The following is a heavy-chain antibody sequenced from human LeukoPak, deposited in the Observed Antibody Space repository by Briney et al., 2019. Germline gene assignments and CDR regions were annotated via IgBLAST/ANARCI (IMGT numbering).Heavy chain of an antibody. CDR2: IYYSGST. CDR3: ARGRFLDAFDI. CDR1: GGSISSYY. J-gene: IGHJ3*02. V-gene: IGHV4-59*01. D-gene: IGHD3-3*01. Sequence: TSETLSLTCTVSGGSISSYYWSWIRQPPGKGLEWIGYIYYSGSTEYKPSLKSRVTISVDTSKNQFSLKLSSVTAADTAVYYCARGRFLDAFDIWGQGTMVTVSS.